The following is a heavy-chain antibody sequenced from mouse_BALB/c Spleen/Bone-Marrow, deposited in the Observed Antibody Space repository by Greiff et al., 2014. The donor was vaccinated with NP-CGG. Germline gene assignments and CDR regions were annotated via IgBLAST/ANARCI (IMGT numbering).Heavy chain of an antibody. CDR3: ARFGRYYFDY. V-gene: IGHV1-54*01. CDR1: GYAFTNYL. Sequence: VQIQQSGAELVRPGTAVNVSCKASGYAFTNYLIEWVKQRPGQGLEWIGVINPGSGGANYNEKFKGKATLTADKSSSTAYMQLSSLTSDDSAVYFCARFGRYYFDYWGQGTTLTVSS. CDR2: INPGSGGA. J-gene: IGHJ2*01.